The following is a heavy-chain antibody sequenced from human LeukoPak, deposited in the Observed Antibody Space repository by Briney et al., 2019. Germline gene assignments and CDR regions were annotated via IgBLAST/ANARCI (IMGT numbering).Heavy chain of an antibody. D-gene: IGHD6-6*01. Sequence: ASVKVSCKASGYTFTSHGISWVRQAPGQGLEWMGWISAYNGNTNYAQKLQGRVTMATDTSTSTAYMELRSLRSDDTAVYYCARRGAAHDAFDIWGQGTMVTVSS. CDR2: ISAYNGNT. CDR3: ARRGAAHDAFDI. J-gene: IGHJ3*02. CDR1: GYTFTSHG. V-gene: IGHV1-18*01.